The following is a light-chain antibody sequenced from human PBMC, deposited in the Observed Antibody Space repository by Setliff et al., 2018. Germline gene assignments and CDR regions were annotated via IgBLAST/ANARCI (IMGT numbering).Light chain of an antibody. Sequence: QSALTQPASVSGSPGQSITISCKGTSSDIGNYNYVSWYQQHPGKAPKLMIYEVSNRPSGVSNRFSGSKSGNTASLTISGLQAEDEAHYFCSAYTGSSPVFGTGTKVTVL. CDR2: EVS. J-gene: IGLJ1*01. CDR3: SAYTGSSPV. V-gene: IGLV2-14*01. CDR1: SSDIGNYNY.